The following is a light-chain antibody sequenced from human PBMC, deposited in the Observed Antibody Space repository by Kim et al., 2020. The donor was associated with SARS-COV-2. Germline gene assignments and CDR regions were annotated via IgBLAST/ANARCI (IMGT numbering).Light chain of an antibody. CDR3: QQYYSSPPYS. V-gene: IGKV4-1*01. J-gene: IGKJ2*03. Sequence: DIVMTQSPDSLAVSLGERATINCKSSQILYSSNNKNYLSWYQQKPGQPPKLLIYWASTRESGVPVRFSGSGSGTDFSLTISSLQAEDVAVYYCQQYYSSPPYSFGQGTKLEI. CDR2: WAS. CDR1: QILYSSNNKNY.